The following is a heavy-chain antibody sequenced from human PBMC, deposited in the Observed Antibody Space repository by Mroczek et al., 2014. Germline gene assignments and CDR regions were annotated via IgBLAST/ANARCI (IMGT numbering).Heavy chain of an antibody. CDR2: IYYSGST. CDR3: ARIPIDSAYSNYPEYYFDY. D-gene: IGHD4-11*01. CDR1: GGSISSYY. V-gene: IGHV4-59*01. J-gene: IGHJ4*02. Sequence: QVQLVESGPGLVKPSETLSLTCTVSGGSISSYYWSWIRQPPGKGLEWIGYIYYSGSTNYNPSLKSRVTISVDTSKNQFSLKLSSVTAADTAVYYCARIPIDSAYSNYPEYYFDYWGQGTLVTVSS.